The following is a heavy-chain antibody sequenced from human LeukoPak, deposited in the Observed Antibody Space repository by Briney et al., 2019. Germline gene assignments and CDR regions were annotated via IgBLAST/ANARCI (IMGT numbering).Heavy chain of an antibody. CDR1: GYTFTSYG. V-gene: IGHV1-18*01. CDR2: ISAYNGNT. J-gene: IGHJ4*02. Sequence: ASVKVSCKASGYTFTSYGISWVRQAPGQGLEWMGWISAYNGNTNYAQNLQGRVTMTTDTSTSTAYMERMSLRSDDTAVYYCARDLDYYDSSGYYGYWGQGALVTVSS. D-gene: IGHD3-22*01. CDR3: ARDLDYYDSSGYYGY.